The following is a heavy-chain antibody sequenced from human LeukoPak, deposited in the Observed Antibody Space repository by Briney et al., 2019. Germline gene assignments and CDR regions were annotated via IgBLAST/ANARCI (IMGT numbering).Heavy chain of an antibody. D-gene: IGHD6-6*01. Sequence: SETLSLTCTVSGGSMSSYYWSWIRQPPGKGLEWIGYIYYSGSTNYNPSLKSRVTISVDTSKNQFSLKLSSVTAADTAVYYCARHRRAARGHFDYWGQGTLVTVSS. V-gene: IGHV4-59*08. CDR1: GGSMSSYY. CDR3: ARHRRAARGHFDY. J-gene: IGHJ4*02. CDR2: IYYSGST.